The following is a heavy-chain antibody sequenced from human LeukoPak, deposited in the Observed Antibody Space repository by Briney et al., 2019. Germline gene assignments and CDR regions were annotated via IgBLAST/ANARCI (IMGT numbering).Heavy chain of an antibody. D-gene: IGHD3-22*01. CDR2: ISGSGGST. CDR3: AKRGVVIRVILVGFHKEAYYFDS. Sequence: GGSLRLSCAVSGFTLSNYGMTWVRQAPGKGLECVAGISGSGGSTNYADSVKGRFTISRDNAKNTLFLQMKSLRVEDTAVYFCAKRGVVIRVILVGFHKEAYYFDSWGQGALVTVSS. CDR1: GFTLSNYG. V-gene: IGHV3-23*01. J-gene: IGHJ4*02.